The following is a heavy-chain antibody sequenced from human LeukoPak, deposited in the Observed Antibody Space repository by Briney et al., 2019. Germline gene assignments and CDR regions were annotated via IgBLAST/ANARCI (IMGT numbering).Heavy chain of an antibody. J-gene: IGHJ4*02. CDR1: GGSISRYY. V-gene: IGHV4-59*12. CDR3: ARDSDDFDY. Sequence: SETLSLTCTVSGGSISRYYWSWIRQPPGKGLEWIGYIYYSGSTNYNPSLQSRITKSLDPSKSQFSLKLSSVTAADAAVYYCARDSDDFDYWGRGALVTVSS. CDR2: IYYSGST.